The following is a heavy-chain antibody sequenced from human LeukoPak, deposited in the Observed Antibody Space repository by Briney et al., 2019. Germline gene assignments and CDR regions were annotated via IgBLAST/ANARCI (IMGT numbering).Heavy chain of an antibody. Sequence: GGSLRLSCATSGFTFSTYAMHWVRQAPGKGLEWVAVISYDGSNKYYADSVKGRFTISRGNSKNTLYLQMNSLRAEDTAVYYCARDPGFLEWLFDYWGQGTLVTVSS. J-gene: IGHJ4*02. V-gene: IGHV3-30-3*01. CDR3: ARDPGFLEWLFDY. CDR1: GFTFSTYA. D-gene: IGHD3-3*01. CDR2: ISYDGSNK.